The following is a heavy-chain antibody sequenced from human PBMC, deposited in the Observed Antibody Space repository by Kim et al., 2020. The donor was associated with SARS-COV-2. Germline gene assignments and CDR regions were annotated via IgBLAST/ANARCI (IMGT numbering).Heavy chain of an antibody. CDR3: AGDPQTGSGAWFVK. CDR2: INGGNGKT. V-gene: IGHV1-3*01. D-gene: IGHD2-15*01. J-gene: IGHJ4*02. CDR1: GYRFAKYV. Sequence: ASVKVSCKASGYRFAKYVIHWVRQAPGQRLEWMGTINGGNGKTEYSHEFQGRVTITRDTSATTSYMELNSLRSEDTTIYYCAGDPQTGSGAWFVKWGQGTLVTVSS.